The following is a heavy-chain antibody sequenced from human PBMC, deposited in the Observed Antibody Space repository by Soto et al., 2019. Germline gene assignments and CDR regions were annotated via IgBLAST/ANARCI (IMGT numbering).Heavy chain of an antibody. Sequence: SETLSLTCTVSGDSMSSSNWWNWVRQPPGKGLEWIGEAHHSGRTNYNPSLKSRVTISVDRSQNHFSLQLTSVTAADTAVYFCASSKLPVPAYWGQGALVTVSS. D-gene: IGHD2-15*01. J-gene: IGHJ4*02. CDR1: GDSMSSSNW. CDR3: ASSKLPVPAY. V-gene: IGHV4-4*02. CDR2: AHHSGRT.